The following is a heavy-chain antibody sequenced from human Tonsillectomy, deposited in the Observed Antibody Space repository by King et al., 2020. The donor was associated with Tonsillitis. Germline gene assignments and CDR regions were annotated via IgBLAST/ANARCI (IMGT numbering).Heavy chain of an antibody. J-gene: IGHJ3*02. CDR2: IYPDDFDS. CDR1: GYDFSTYW. CDR3: SGQGEYYCDTSVFYPIASFDI. V-gene: IGHV5-51*01. D-gene: IGHD3-22*01. Sequence: VQLVESGAEVKKPGESLKIFCKASGYDFSTYWIAWVRQMPGKGLEWMGIIYPDDFDSRYSPSFQGQVTISVDKSVSTAYLQWSSLKASDTAMYDCSGQGEYYCDTSVFYPIASFDIWGLGTMVTVSS.